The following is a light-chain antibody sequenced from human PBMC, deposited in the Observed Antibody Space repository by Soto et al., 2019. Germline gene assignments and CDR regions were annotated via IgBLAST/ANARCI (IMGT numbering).Light chain of an antibody. J-gene: IGKJ3*01. CDR3: QRYNNLPPFT. V-gene: IGKV1-33*01. Sequence: DIQMTQSPSSLSASVGARVSITCRASEDIRTSLSWFQHKPGRAPKLLIYGASYLETGVPSRFRGSGSGTDFTLTISSLQPEEIATYYCQRYNNLPPFTFGPGTIVDI. CDR2: GAS. CDR1: EDIRTS.